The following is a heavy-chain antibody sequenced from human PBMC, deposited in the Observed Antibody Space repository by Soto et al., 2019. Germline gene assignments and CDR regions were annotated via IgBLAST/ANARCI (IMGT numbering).Heavy chain of an antibody. V-gene: IGHV1-18*04. J-gene: IGHJ4*02. Sequence: ASVKVSCKASGYTFISHAISWVRQAPGQGLEWMGWVNVYNGHTNYAQNLQVRVTMTIDTSTSTAYMELRSLRSDDTAVYYCARDRRGYYDRSRQDYWGQGTLVTVSS. CDR3: ARDRRGYYDRSRQDY. CDR2: VNVYNGHT. CDR1: GYTFISHA. D-gene: IGHD3-22*01.